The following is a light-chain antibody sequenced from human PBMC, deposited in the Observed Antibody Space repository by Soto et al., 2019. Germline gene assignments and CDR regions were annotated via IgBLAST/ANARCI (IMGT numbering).Light chain of an antibody. CDR1: SSDVGNYNY. CDR2: RVI. J-gene: IGLJ3*02. V-gene: IGLV2-14*01. Sequence: QSVLTQPASVSGSPGQSITISCTGTSSDVGNYNYVSWYQETPGKAPRLMIYRVINRPSGVSDRFSGSKSGNSASLSISGLQPEDEASYFCGSYTSATTWVFGGGTKLTVL. CDR3: GSYTSATTWV.